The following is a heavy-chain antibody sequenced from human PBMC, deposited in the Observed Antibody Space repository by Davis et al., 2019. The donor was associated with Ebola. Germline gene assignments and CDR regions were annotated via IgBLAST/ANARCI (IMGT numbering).Heavy chain of an antibody. CDR3: AKGDSLDY. Sequence: GGSLRLSCAASGFPFNTYNMNWVRQAPGKGLEWVSSISSSSSSLYYADSVKGRFTISRDNSKNTLYLQMNSLRAEDTAVYYCAKGDSLDYWGQGTLVTVSS. V-gene: IGHV3-21*01. CDR1: GFPFNTYN. D-gene: IGHD2-21*02. CDR2: ISSSSSSL. J-gene: IGHJ4*02.